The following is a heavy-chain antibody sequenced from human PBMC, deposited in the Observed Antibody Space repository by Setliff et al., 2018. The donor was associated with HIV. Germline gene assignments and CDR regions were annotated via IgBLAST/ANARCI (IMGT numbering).Heavy chain of an antibody. CDR3: ARAQIAAPRPYEY. CDR2: IYYDGST. J-gene: IGHJ4*02. V-gene: IGHV4-59*11. Sequence: SETLSLTCTISGGSISLHYWSWIRQPPGKGLEWIGTIYYDGSTIYDPSLRSRVTMSVDTSKNQFSVKLNSVTAADTAVYYRARAQIAAPRPYEYWGQGTLVTVSS. D-gene: IGHD6-6*01. CDR1: GGSISLHY.